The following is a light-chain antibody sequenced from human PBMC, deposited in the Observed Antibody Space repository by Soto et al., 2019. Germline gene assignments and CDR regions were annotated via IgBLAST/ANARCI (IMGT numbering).Light chain of an antibody. V-gene: IGKV1-33*01. Sequence: DIQMTQSPSSLSASVGDRVTITCQASQAIGHFLNWYQQKSGKAPRRLIYGASNLDTGVPSRFTGGVSGTDFLLTISRLQPEDVATYYCQQYDNLTYTFGQGTKLEIK. J-gene: IGKJ2*01. CDR3: QQYDNLTYT. CDR1: QAIGHF. CDR2: GAS.